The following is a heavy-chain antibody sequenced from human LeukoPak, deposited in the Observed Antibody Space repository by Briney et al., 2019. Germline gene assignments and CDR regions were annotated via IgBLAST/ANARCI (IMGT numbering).Heavy chain of an antibody. J-gene: IGHJ4*02. D-gene: IGHD6-19*01. V-gene: IGHV4-39*01. CDR2: IYYSGST. Sequence: SETLSLTCTVSGGSLRSSNYYWGWIRQPPGKGLEWIGSIYYSGSTYYNPSLKSRVTISVDTSKDEFSLKLSSVTAADTAVYYCARQKGYSSGWYFDYWGQGTLVTVSS. CDR3: ARQKGYSSGWYFDY. CDR1: GGSLRSSNYY.